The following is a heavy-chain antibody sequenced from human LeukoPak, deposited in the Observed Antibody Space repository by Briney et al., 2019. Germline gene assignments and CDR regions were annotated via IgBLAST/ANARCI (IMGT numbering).Heavy chain of an antibody. Sequence: PGGSLRLSCAASGFTFSNYWMSWVRQAPGKGLEWVANIKQDGSESKYVDSVKGRFTISRDNAKNTLYLQMNSLRAEDTALYYCARDQDAYSSGWYGVLDFWGQGSLVTVSS. CDR1: GFTFSNYW. CDR2: IKQDGSES. D-gene: IGHD6-19*01. J-gene: IGHJ4*02. CDR3: ARDQDAYSSGWYGVLDF. V-gene: IGHV3-7*05.